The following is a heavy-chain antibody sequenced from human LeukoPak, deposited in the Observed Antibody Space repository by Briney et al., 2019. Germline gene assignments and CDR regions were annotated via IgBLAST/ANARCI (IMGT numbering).Heavy chain of an antibody. CDR2: INPSGGST. CDR3: ARGDYGDTRRYYYYMDV. CDR1: GYTFTGYY. V-gene: IGHV1-46*01. D-gene: IGHD4-17*01. J-gene: IGHJ6*03. Sequence: ASVKVSCKASGYTFTGYYMHWVRQAPGQGLEWMGIINPSGGSTSYAQKFQGRVTMTRDTSTSTVYMELSSLRSEDTAVYYCARGDYGDTRRYYYYMDVWGKGTTVTVSS.